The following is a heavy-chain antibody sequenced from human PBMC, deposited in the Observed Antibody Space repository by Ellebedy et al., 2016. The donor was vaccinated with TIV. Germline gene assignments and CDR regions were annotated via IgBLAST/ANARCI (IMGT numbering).Heavy chain of an antibody. CDR2: IGSAGDT. Sequence: GESLKISCAASGFTSSSHDMHWVRQGTGKGLEWVSAIGSAGDTSYSGSVKGRFTISRENGKNSVYLQMNSLRAEDTAVYYCARASADLDYWGQGTLVTVSS. V-gene: IGHV3-13*01. D-gene: IGHD2-15*01. CDR3: ARASADLDY. CDR1: GFTSSSHD. J-gene: IGHJ4*02.